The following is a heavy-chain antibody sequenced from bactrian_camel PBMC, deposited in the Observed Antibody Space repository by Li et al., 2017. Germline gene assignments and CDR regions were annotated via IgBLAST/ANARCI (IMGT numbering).Heavy chain of an antibody. CDR1: LNPDSRYC. V-gene: IGHV3S39*01. CDR2: NYSGDHST. Sequence: HVQLVESGGGSVQTGGSLRLSCATSLNPDSRYCLGWIRQVPGKEREGVALNYSGDHSTYYLDSVKGRFTISLDAAANTLYLQMDSLRPEDTAMYYCAASLGKTYCHAAFFLTRTRPNFGYMGQGTQVTVS. D-gene: IGHD5*01. J-gene: IGHJ4*01.